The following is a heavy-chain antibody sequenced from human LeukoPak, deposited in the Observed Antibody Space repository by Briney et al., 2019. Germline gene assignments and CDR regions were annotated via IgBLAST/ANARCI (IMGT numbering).Heavy chain of an antibody. J-gene: IGHJ4*02. V-gene: IGHV3-48*03. D-gene: IGHD2-8*01. CDR1: GFTFSRYE. Sequence: GGSLRLSCVASGFTFSRYELNWVRQAPGKGLEWVSYISSSGDTKYYADSVKGRFTISRDNANTSVYLQMNSLRAEGTAVYYCARGDCTTGVCSRDYWGQGTLVTVSS. CDR2: ISSSGDTK. CDR3: ARGDCTTGVCSRDY.